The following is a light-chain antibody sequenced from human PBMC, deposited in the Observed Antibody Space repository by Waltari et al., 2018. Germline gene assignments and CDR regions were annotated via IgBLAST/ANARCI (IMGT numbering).Light chain of an antibody. Sequence: QSALTQPASVSGSPGQSIPISCTGTSSDVGGYNYVSWYQQHPGTAPKLMIYEVSNRPSGVSNRFSGSKSGNTASLTISGLQAEDEADYYCSSYTSSSTPVFGGGTKLTVL. V-gene: IGLV2-14*01. CDR1: SSDVGGYNY. CDR2: EVS. J-gene: IGLJ2*01. CDR3: SSYTSSSTPV.